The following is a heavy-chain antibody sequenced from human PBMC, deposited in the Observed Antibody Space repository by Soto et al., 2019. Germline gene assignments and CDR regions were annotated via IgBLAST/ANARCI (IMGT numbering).Heavy chain of an antibody. J-gene: IGHJ6*02. D-gene: IGHD3-10*01. CDR3: ARETLTGDYYYYGMDV. V-gene: IGHV3-48*03. CDR1: GFTFSSYE. Sequence: RLSCAASGFTFSSYEMNWVRQAPGKGLEWVSYISSSGSTIYYADSVKGRFTISRDNAKNSLYLQMNSLRAEDTAVYYCARETLTGDYYYYGMDVWGQGTTVTVSS. CDR2: ISSSGSTI.